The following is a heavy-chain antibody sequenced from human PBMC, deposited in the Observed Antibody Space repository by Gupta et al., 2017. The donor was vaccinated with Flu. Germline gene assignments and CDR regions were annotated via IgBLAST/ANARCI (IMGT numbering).Heavy chain of an antibody. J-gene: IGHJ4*02. V-gene: IGHV3-11*05. CDR1: GFIFSDFY. Sequence: QVQLVESVGGLVKPGGSLRLSCAASGFIFSDFYMSWIRQAPGKRLEWISYISNTGIYRSYADSVKGRFTISRDNARNSLSLQMSSLRAEDTAVYYCARGVALLPDYWGQGTLVTVSS. CDR3: ARGVALLPDY. D-gene: IGHD2-15*01. CDR2: ISNTGIYR.